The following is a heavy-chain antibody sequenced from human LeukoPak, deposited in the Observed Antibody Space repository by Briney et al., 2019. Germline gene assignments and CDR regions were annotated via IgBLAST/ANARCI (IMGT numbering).Heavy chain of an antibody. J-gene: IGHJ5*02. D-gene: IGHD3-10*01. CDR1: GFTFGDYA. Sequence: PGGCLRLSCAASGFTFGDYAMHWVRQAPGKGLEWVSGISWNSGSIGYADSVKGRFTISRDNAKNSLYLQMNSLRAEDTALYYCAKDESYSKSRGVITWGQGTLVTVSS. CDR2: ISWNSGSI. CDR3: AKDESYSKSRGVIT. V-gene: IGHV3-9*01.